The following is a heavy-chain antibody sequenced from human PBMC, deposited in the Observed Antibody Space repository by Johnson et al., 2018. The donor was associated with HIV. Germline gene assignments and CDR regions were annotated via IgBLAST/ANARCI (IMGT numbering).Heavy chain of an antibody. V-gene: IGHV3-23*04. CDR1: GFTFSTYG. CDR2: ISGTGGTT. D-gene: IGHD5-12*01. CDR3: AKGRGYDYDALDF. J-gene: IGHJ3*01. Sequence: VQLVESGGGVVRPGESLRLSCAASGFTFSTYGMTWVRQAPGKGLEWVSAISGTGGTTYYADSGRGRFSISRDKSKDTLYLQMSSLRAEDTAVYYCAKGRGYDYDALDFWGQGTMVTVSS.